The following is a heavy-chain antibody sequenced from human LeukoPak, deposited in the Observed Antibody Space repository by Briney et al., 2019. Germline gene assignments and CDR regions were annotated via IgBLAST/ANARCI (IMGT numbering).Heavy chain of an antibody. CDR2: INPNSSGT. D-gene: IGHD5-18*01. V-gene: IGHV1-2*02. CDR1: GYTFTGYY. Sequence: ASVKVSCKASGYTFTGYYMHWVRQAPGQGLEWMGWINPNSSGTNYAQKFQGRVTMTRDTSISTAYMELSRLRSDDTAVYYCATRAGGYSYGFDYWGQGTLVTVSS. J-gene: IGHJ4*02. CDR3: ATRAGGYSYGFDY.